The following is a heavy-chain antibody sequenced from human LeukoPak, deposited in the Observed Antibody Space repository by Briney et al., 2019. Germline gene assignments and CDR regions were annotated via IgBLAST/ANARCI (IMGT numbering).Heavy chain of an antibody. D-gene: IGHD6-13*01. CDR3: ARLRYSCSWSAY. Sequence: SETLSLTCTVSGGSISSSNYYWGWIRQPPGKGLEWIGSIYYSGSTYYNPSLKSRVTMSVDTSRNQFSLKLNSVTAADTAVYYCARLRYSCSWSAYWGQGTLVTVSS. V-gene: IGHV4-39*01. CDR2: IYYSGST. J-gene: IGHJ4*02. CDR1: GGSISSSNYY.